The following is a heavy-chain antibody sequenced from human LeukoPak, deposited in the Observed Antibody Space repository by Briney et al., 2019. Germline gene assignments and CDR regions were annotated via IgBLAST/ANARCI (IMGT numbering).Heavy chain of an antibody. V-gene: IGHV4-59*01. Sequence: SETLSLTCTVSGGSISSYYWSWIRQPPGKGLEWIGYIYYSGSTDYNPSLKSRVTISVDTSKNQFSLKLSSVTAADTAVYYCARVSGYGIDYWGQGTLVTVSS. CDR1: GGSISSYY. D-gene: IGHD5-18*01. CDR2: IYYSGST. CDR3: ARVSGYGIDY. J-gene: IGHJ4*02.